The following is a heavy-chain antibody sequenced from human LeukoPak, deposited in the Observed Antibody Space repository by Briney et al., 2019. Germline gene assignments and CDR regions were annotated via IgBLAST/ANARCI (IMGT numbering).Heavy chain of an antibody. V-gene: IGHV7-4-1*02. CDR3: GRDRQQWLVGFIDY. CDR1: GYTFINYA. D-gene: IGHD6-19*01. J-gene: IGHJ4*02. CDR2: INTNTGSP. Sequence: ASVKVSCKPSGYTFINYAMNWVRQAPAQGLEWMGWINTNTGSPTYAQRFTGRFVFSLDTSVNTAYLQISNLQAEDTVVYYCGRDRQQWLVGFIDYWGQGTLLTVSS.